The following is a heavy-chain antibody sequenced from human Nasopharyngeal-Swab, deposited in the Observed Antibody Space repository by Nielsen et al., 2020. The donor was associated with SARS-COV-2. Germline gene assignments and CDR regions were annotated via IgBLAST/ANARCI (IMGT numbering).Heavy chain of an antibody. J-gene: IGHJ6*03. V-gene: IGHV3-30*02. D-gene: IGHD5-24*01. CDR3: AKGVGSRDGYFGLGYYYMDV. CDR1: GFTFSSYG. CDR2: IRYDGSNK. Sequence: GESLKISCAASGFTFSSYGMHWVRQAPGKGLEWVAFIRYDGSNKYYADSVKGRFTISRDNSKNTLYLQMNSLRAEDTAVYYCAKGVGSRDGYFGLGYYYMDVWGQGTLVTVSS.